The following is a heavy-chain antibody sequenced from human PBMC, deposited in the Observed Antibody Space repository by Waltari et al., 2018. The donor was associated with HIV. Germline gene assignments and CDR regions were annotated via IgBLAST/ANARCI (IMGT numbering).Heavy chain of an antibody. Sequence: QVRLLPSGPEVKTPGASLILFCRASGYTFRSSAMHLLRQAPGQRPEWMGWINGGNGHTKYSQKVQDRVTFSRDVSATTAYMELAALKVDDTAIYYCAKSGTSMITLDSWGQGTPVVVSS. CDR2: INGGNGHT. D-gene: IGHD3-10*01. V-gene: IGHV1-3*01. CDR1: GYTFRSSA. CDR3: AKSGTSMITLDS. J-gene: IGHJ5*01.